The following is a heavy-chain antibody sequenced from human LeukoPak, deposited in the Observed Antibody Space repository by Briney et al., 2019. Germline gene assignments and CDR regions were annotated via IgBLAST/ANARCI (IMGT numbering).Heavy chain of an antibody. Sequence: GRSLRLSCAASGFTFRSYAMHWVRQAPGKGLEWVAVISNDGSNKYYADSVKGRFTISRDNSKNRLYLQMNSLRAEDTAVYYCAKELERYYYDSSGQKPFDYWGQGTLVTVSS. D-gene: IGHD3-22*01. CDR3: AKELERYYYDSSGQKPFDY. CDR1: GFTFRSYA. J-gene: IGHJ4*02. V-gene: IGHV3-30*04. CDR2: ISNDGSNK.